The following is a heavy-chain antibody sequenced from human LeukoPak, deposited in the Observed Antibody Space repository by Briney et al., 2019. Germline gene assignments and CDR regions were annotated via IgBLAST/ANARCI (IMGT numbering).Heavy chain of an antibody. CDR3: ARSPSGTNDAFDI. V-gene: IGHV1-46*01. J-gene: IGHJ3*02. CDR2: INPSGGST. CDR1: GYTFTSYD. Sequence: GASVKVSCKASGYTFTSYDINWVRQAPGQGLEWMGIINPSGGSTSYAQKFQGRVTMTRDTSTSTVYMELSSLRSEDTAVYYCARSPSGTNDAFDIWGQGTMVTVSS.